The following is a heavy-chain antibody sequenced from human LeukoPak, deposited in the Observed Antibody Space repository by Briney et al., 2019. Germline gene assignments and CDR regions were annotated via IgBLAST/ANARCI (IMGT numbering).Heavy chain of an antibody. J-gene: IGHJ6*02. Sequence: GGSLRLSCVASGFTFSISGMSWVRQAPGKGLEWVSSINGGGDTTYYADSVRGRFTISRDNSKNTLYLQMNSLRAEDTAVYYCARDGHYGDYSHYGMDVWGQGTTVTVSS. CDR2: INGGGDTT. D-gene: IGHD4-17*01. V-gene: IGHV3-23*01. CDR1: GFTFSISG. CDR3: ARDGHYGDYSHYGMDV.